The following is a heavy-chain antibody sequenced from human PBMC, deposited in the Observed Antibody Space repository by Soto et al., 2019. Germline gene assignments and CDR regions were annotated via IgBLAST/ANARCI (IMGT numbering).Heavy chain of an antibody. J-gene: IGHJ4*02. D-gene: IGHD3-16*02. CDR2: ISAYNGNT. V-gene: IGHV1-18*01. Sequence: ASVKVSCKASGYTFTRYGISWVRQAPGQGLEWMGLISAYNGNTNYAQKLQGRVTMTTDTSTSTAFMELRSLRSDDTAVYYWARQNLMITFGGVIDTHPDYWGQGTLVTVSS. CDR3: ARQNLMITFGGVIDTHPDY. CDR1: GYTFTRYG.